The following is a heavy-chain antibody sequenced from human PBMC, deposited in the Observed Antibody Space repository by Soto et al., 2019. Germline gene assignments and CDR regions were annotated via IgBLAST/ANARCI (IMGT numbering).Heavy chain of an antibody. CDR1: GYIFTTYW. D-gene: IGHD5-12*01. Sequence: PGESLKISCKASGYIFTTYWNAWVRQMPGQGLEWIGIINPIDSDTRYSPSFQGQVTISADKSISTTYLQWSSLKASDTAIYYCARQWNFDYWGQGTLVTVSS. J-gene: IGHJ4*02. CDR3: ARQWNFDY. V-gene: IGHV5-51*01. CDR2: INPIDSDT.